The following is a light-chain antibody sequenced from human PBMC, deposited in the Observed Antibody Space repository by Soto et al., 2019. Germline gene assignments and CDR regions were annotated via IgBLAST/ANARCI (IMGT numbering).Light chain of an antibody. CDR3: QHYGGMWT. CDR2: AAS. V-gene: IGKV1-6*01. Sequence: AIQMTQSPSSLSASVGDRVTITCRASQGIRNDLGWYQQKPGKAPELLIFAASNLQGEVPSRFSGSGSGTEFILTISSLQPDDFATYCCQHYGGMWTFGQGTKV. J-gene: IGKJ1*01. CDR1: QGIRND.